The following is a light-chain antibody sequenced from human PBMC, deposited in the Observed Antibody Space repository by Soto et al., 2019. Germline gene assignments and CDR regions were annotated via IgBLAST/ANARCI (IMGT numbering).Light chain of an antibody. Sequence: ESVLTQAPATLSLSPGERATLSCRASQSVSSYLAWYQQKPGQAPRLLIYDASNRATGIPARFSGSGSGTDFTLTISSLEPEDFAVYYCQQRRGFGPGTKVDIK. V-gene: IGKV3-11*01. CDR3: QQRRG. CDR1: QSVSSY. CDR2: DAS. J-gene: IGKJ3*01.